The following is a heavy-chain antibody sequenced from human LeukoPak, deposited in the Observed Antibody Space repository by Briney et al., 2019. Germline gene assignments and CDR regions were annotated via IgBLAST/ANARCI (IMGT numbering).Heavy chain of an antibody. J-gene: IGHJ4*02. V-gene: IGHV4-59*12. D-gene: IGHD2-15*01. CDR2: IYYSGNT. Sequence: PSETLSLTCTVSGGSISSYYWSWIRQPPGKGLEWIGYIYYSGNTNYNPSLKSRVTISVDTSKNQFSLKLSSVTAADTAVYYCARGRYCSGGSCYDSTRPVTTTIFDYWGQGTLVTVSS. CDR3: ARGRYCSGGSCYDSTRPVTTTIFDY. CDR1: GGSISSYY.